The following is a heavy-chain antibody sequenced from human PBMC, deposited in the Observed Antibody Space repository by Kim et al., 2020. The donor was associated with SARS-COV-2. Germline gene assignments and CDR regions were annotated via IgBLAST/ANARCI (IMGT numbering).Heavy chain of an antibody. J-gene: IGHJ4*02. D-gene: IGHD3-22*01. Sequence: NYAQELQGRVTMTRDTSISTAYMELSRLRSDDTAVYYCATIVVANSGSDYWGQGTLVTVSS. V-gene: IGHV1-2*02. CDR3: ATIVVANSGSDY.